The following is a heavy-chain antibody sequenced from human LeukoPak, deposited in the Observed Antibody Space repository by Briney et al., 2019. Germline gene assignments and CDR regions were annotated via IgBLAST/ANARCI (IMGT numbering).Heavy chain of an antibody. D-gene: IGHD1-26*01. CDR3: ARDLVVGATPFDY. CDR1: GFTFSSYS. V-gene: IGHV3-21*01. CDR2: ISSSSSYI. J-gene: IGHJ4*02. Sequence: GGSLRLSCAASGFTFSSYSMNWVRQAPGKGLEWVSSISSSSSYIYYADSVKGRFTISRDNAKNSLYLQMNSLRAEDTAVYYCARDLVVGATPFDYWGQGTLVTVSS.